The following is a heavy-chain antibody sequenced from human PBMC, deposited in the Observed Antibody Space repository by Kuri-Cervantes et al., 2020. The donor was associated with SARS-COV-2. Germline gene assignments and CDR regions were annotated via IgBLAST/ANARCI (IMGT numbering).Heavy chain of an antibody. J-gene: IGHJ6*03. D-gene: IGHD2-2*01. Sequence: ESLKISCAVYGGSFSDYYWSWVRQPPGKGLEWIGEINHSGNTNYDPSLKSRVTISIDTSKNQFSLKLSSVTAADTAVYYCATQGIVVVPAAIGHMDVWGKGTTVTVSS. CDR2: INHSGNT. CDR1: GGSFSDYY. V-gene: IGHV4-34*01. CDR3: ATQGIVVVPAAIGHMDV.